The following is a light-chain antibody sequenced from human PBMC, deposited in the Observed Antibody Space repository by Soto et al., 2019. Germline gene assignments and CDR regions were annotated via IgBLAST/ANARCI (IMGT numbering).Light chain of an antibody. CDR3: QSYDTSLSGSV. CDR1: VSNLGAKYA. Sequence: QSVLTQPPSVSGAPGQTVTSSCTGSVSNLGAKYAVHWYQQLPGTAPKLLIYDNINRPSGVPDRLSGSKSDTSASLAITGLQAEDEADYYCQSYDTSLSGSVFGGGTKLTVL. CDR2: DNI. V-gene: IGLV1-40*01. J-gene: IGLJ3*02.